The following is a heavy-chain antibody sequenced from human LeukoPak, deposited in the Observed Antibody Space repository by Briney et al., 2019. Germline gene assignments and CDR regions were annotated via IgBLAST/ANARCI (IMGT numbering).Heavy chain of an antibody. V-gene: IGHV4-59*08. CDR1: GGSISSYY. CDR3: ARLGDWGKSHFDY. CDR2: IYYSGST. J-gene: IGHJ4*02. Sequence: PSETLSLTCTVSGGSISSYYWSWIRQPPGKGLEWIGYIYYSGSTNYNPSLKSRVTISVDTSKNQFSLKLSSVTAADTAVYYCARLGDWGKSHFDYWGQGTLVTVSS. D-gene: IGHD3-16*01.